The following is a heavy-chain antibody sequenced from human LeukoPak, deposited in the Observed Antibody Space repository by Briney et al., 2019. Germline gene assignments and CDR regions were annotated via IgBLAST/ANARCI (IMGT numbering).Heavy chain of an antibody. J-gene: IGHJ4*02. D-gene: IGHD6-6*01. V-gene: IGHV4-59*01. Sequence: KPSETLSLTCTVSGGSISSYYWSWIRQPPGKGLEWIGYIYYSGSNNYNPSLKSRVTISVDTSKNQFSLKLSSVTAADTAVYYCARTKYSNHPFDYWGQGTLVTVSS. CDR3: ARTKYSNHPFDY. CDR2: IYYSGSN. CDR1: GGSISSYY.